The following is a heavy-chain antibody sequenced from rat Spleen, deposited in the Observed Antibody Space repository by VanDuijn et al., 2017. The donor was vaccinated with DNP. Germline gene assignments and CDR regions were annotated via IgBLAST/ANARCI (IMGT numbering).Heavy chain of an antibody. V-gene: IGHV4-2*01. J-gene: IGHJ2*01. CDR1: GFNFNDNW. CDR3: AKGPNYGGWSDYFDY. CDR2: INKESGTI. Sequence: EVKLVESGGGLVQPGKSLKLSCAASGFNFNDNWMGWVRQAPGQGLEWIGEINKESGTIIYTPSFKEKITISRDNAQKTLDLQMSQLGSEDTAIYYCAKGPNYGGWSDYFDYWGQGVMVTVSS. D-gene: IGHD1-11*01.